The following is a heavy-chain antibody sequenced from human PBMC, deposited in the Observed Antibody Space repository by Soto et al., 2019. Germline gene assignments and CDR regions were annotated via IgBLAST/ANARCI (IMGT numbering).Heavy chain of an antibody. CDR1: GFTFSNAW. V-gene: IGHV3-15*01. CDR3: TTDTNLSKRWNQRPPDY. Sequence: EVQLVESGGGLVKPGGSLRLSCAASGFTFSNAWMSWVRQAPGKGLEWVGRIKSKTDGGTTDYAAPVKGRFTISRDDSKNTLYLQMNSLKTEDTAVYYCTTDTNLSKRWNQRPPDYWGQGTLVTVSS. D-gene: IGHD1-1*01. J-gene: IGHJ4*02. CDR2: IKSKTDGGTT.